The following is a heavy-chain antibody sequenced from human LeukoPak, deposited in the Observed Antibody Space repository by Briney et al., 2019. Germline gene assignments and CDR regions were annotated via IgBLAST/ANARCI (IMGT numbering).Heavy chain of an antibody. V-gene: IGHV4-59*08. D-gene: IGHD3-22*01. CDR3: ARHNPDGHYSDSSGYFDY. Sequence: SSETLSLTCTVSGGSISSYYWSWIRQPPGKGLEWIGYIYYSGSTNYNPSLKSRVTISVDTSKNQFSLKLSSVTAADTAVYYCARHNPDGHYSDSSGYFDYWGQGTLVTVSS. J-gene: IGHJ4*02. CDR2: IYYSGST. CDR1: GGSISSYY.